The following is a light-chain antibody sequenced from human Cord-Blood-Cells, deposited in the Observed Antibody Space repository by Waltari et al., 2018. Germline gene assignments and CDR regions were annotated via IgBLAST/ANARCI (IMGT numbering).Light chain of an antibody. CDR2: DVS. CDR3: SSYTSSSTRV. CDR1: SSDVGGYNH. Sequence: QSALTQPASVSGSPGQSITISCPGTSSDVGGYNHVSWYQQHPGKAPKLMSYDVSNRPSGVSNRFSGSKSGNTASLTISGLQAEDEADYYCSSYTSSSTRVFGGGTKLTVL. J-gene: IGLJ3*02. V-gene: IGLV2-14*01.